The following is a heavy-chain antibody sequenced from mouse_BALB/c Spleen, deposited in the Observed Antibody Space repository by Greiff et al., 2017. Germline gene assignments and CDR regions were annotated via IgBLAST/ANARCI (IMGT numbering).Heavy chain of an antibody. J-gene: IGHJ2*01. Sequence: QVQLKQSGPSLVQPSQSLSITCTVSGFSLTSYGVHWVRQSPGKGLEWLGVIWRGGSTDYNAAFMSRLSITKDNSKSQVFFKMNSLQADDTAIYYWAKNMGDGKADFDYWGQGTTLTVSS. CDR1: GFSLTSYG. CDR3: AKNMGDGKADFDY. V-gene: IGHV2-5-1*01. D-gene: IGHD1-1*01. CDR2: IWRGGST.